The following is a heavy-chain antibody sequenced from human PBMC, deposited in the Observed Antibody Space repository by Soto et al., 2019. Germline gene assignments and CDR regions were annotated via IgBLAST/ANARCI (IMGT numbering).Heavy chain of an antibody. Sequence: QVQLVESGGGVVQPGRSLRLSCAASGFTFSSSAMHWVRQAPGKGLEWVSVISHDGSNKYYADSVKGRFTISRDNSKNTLYLQMNSLRTEDTAVFYCARDLGGSGLDYWGQGTLVTVSS. CDR3: ARDLGGSGLDY. CDR1: GFTFSSSA. CDR2: ISHDGSNK. D-gene: IGHD2-15*01. V-gene: IGHV3-30-3*01. J-gene: IGHJ4*02.